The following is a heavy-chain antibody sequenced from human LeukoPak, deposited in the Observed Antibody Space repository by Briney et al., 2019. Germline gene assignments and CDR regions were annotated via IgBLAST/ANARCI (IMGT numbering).Heavy chain of an antibody. Sequence: RGSLRLSCAASGFTFSSYWMSWVRQAPGKGLEWVANIKQDGSEKYYVDSVKGRFTISRDNAKNSLYLQMNSLRAEDTAVYYCARVGVGARFDYWGQGTLVTVSS. CDR1: GFTFSSYW. V-gene: IGHV3-7*01. J-gene: IGHJ4*02. CDR3: ARVGVGARFDY. CDR2: IKQDGSEK. D-gene: IGHD1-26*01.